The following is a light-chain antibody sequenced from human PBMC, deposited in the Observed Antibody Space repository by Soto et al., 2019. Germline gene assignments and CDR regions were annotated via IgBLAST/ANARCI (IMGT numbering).Light chain of an antibody. V-gene: IGLV2-8*01. CDR1: SGDIGGYYY. CDR2: EVT. J-gene: IGLJ1*01. CDR3: SSYAGTNNPYV. Sequence: HSALTQPPSASGSPGQSVTISCTGTSGDIGGYYYVSWYQQHPGKAPKLMIYEVTKRPLGVPDRFSGSKSGNTASLTVSGLQAEDEADYYCSSYAGTNNPYVFGTGTKVTV.